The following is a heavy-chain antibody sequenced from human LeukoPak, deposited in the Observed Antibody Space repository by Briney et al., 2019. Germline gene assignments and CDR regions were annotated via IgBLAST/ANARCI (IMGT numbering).Heavy chain of an antibody. D-gene: IGHD6-19*01. CDR1: GFTFSSYG. J-gene: IGHJ4*02. CDR2: IWYGGSNK. V-gene: IGHV3-33*01. CDR3: ARDPQWLDIDY. Sequence: GGSLRLSCAASGFTFSSYGMHWVRQAPGKGLEWVAVIWYGGSNKYYADSVKGRFTISRDNSKNTLYLQMNSLRAEDTAVYYCARDPQWLDIDYWGQGTLVTVSS.